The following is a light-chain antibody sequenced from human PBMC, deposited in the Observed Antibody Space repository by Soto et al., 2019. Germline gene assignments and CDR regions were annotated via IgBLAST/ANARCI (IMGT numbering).Light chain of an antibody. CDR3: EVWDDSLSTWV. Sequence: QSVLPQPPSASGTPGQRVTISCSGSNSNIGRHYVYWYQQLPGTAPKLLIYTNNQRPSGVPDRFSGSKSGTSASLAISGLRSEDEADYYCEVWDDSLSTWVFGGGTKLTVL. J-gene: IGLJ3*02. V-gene: IGLV1-47*02. CDR2: TNN. CDR1: NSNIGRHY.